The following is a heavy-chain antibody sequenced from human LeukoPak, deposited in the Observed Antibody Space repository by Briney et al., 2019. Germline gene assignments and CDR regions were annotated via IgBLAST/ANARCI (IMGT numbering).Heavy chain of an antibody. CDR3: AGTADSYGYFQYYYYGMDV. CDR1: GFTFSSYW. V-gene: IGHV3-7*01. J-gene: IGHJ6*02. Sequence: GGSLRLSCAASGFTFSSYWMSWVRQAPGKGLEWVANIKQDGSEKYYVDSVKGRFTISRDNAKNSLYLQMNSLRDEDTAVYYCAGTADSYGYFQYYYYGMDVWGQGTTVTVSS. CDR2: IKQDGSEK. D-gene: IGHD5-18*01.